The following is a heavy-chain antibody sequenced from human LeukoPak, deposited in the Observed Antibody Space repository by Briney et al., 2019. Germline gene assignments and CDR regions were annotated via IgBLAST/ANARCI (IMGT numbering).Heavy chain of an antibody. D-gene: IGHD3-10*01. J-gene: IGHJ4*02. Sequence: SETLTLTCTVSGGSISSYYWSWIRQPPGKGLEWIGYIYYSGSTNYNPSLKSRVTISVDTSKNQFSLKLSSVTAADTAVYYCARSHGSGSYYNLNDYWGQGTLVTVSS. V-gene: IGHV4-59*01. CDR1: GGSISSYY. CDR3: ARSHGSGSYYNLNDY. CDR2: IYYSGST.